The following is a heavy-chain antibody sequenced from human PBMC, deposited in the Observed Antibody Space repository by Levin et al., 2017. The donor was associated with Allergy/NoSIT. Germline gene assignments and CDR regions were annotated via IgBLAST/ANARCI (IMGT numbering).Heavy chain of an antibody. CDR3: ARGPSDDS. V-gene: IGHV3-21*01. Sequence: LTCAASGFTFSDYSMNWVRQAPGKGLEWVSSISTTGSYIYYADSVRGRFTISRDNAKNSVYLQMNSLRAEDTAVYFCARGPSDDSWGQGTLVTVSS. CDR1: GFTFSDYS. CDR2: ISTTGSYI. J-gene: IGHJ4*02. D-gene: IGHD3-10*01.